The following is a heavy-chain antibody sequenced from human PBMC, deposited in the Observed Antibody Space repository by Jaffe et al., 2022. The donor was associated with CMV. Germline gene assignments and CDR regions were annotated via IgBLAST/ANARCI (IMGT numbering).Heavy chain of an antibody. D-gene: IGHD4-4*01. CDR3: ARDGDGYSHFDY. J-gene: IGHJ4*02. Sequence: QVQLQESGPGLVKPSETLSLTCTVSGGSISSYYWSWIRQPPGKGLEWIGYIYYSGSTNYNPSLKSRVTISVDTSKNQFSLKLSSVTAADTAVYYCARDGDGYSHFDYWGQGTLVTVSS. V-gene: IGHV4-59*01. CDR2: IYYSGST. CDR1: GGSISSYY.